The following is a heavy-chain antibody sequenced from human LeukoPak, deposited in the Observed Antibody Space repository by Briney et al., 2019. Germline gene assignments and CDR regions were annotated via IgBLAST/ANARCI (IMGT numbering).Heavy chain of an antibody. CDR1: GFTVSSNY. J-gene: IGHJ3*02. Sequence: GGSLRLSCAASGFTVSSNYMSWVSQAPGKGLAWVSVLYRGGTTSYADSVKGRFTISRDNSKNTLYLQMNSLRAEDTAVYYCAREGHYYDSSVNDAFDIWGQGTMVTVSS. D-gene: IGHD3-22*01. V-gene: IGHV3-53*01. CDR2: LYRGGTT. CDR3: AREGHYYDSSVNDAFDI.